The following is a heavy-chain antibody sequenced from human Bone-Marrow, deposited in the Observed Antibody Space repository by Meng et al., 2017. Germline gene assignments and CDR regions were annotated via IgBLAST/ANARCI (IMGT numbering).Heavy chain of an antibody. CDR3: ASWIYSCGWQ. CDR2: IYNGGDT. V-gene: IGHV4/OR15-8*02. D-gene: IGHD6-19*01. J-gene: IGHJ4*02. CDR1: GGSISSIDW. Sequence: HVRLKGSGPGIGKPSGTLSVTCVVSGGSISSIDWWSWVSQPPGKGLEWIGEIYNGGDTNYNPSLKSRVTIAIDKSKNQFSLKLSSVTAADTAVYYCASWIYSCGWQWGQGALVTVSS.